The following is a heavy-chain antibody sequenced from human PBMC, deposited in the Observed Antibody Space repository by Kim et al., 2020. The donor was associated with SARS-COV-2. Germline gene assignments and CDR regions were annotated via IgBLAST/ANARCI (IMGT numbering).Heavy chain of an antibody. D-gene: IGHD2-8*01. CDR3: ARAEGATKWSFEY. Sequence: GGSLRLSCAASGFTFNYFAMHWVRQAPGKGLEWVSVIIDDGCNKYYADSVKGRFTISRDNSKNTLSLQMHSLRVDDTAVYYCARAEGATKWSFEYWGQGT. V-gene: IGHV3-30*04. J-gene: IGHJ4*02. CDR1: GFTFNYFA. CDR2: IIDDGCNK.